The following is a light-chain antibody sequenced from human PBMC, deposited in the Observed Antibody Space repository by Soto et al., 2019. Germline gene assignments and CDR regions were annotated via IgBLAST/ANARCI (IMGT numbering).Light chain of an antibody. CDR3: SSYTSSSTYVV. V-gene: IGLV2-14*01. J-gene: IGLJ2*01. CDR1: SSDVGGYNY. Sequence: QSALTQPASVSGSPGQSITISCTGTSSDVGGYNYVSWYQQHPGKAPKLMIYDVSNRPSGVSNRFSGSKSGNTASLTISGRQAEDEADYYCSSYTSSSTYVVFGGRTKLTVL. CDR2: DVS.